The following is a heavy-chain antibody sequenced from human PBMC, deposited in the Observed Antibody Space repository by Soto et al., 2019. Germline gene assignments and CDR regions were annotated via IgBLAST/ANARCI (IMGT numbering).Heavy chain of an antibody. CDR3: ARAVGPFDY. CDR1: GFTFSTYG. V-gene: IGHV3-33*01. D-gene: IGHD1-26*01. J-gene: IGHJ4*02. CDR2: IWYDGSHK. Sequence: QVQLVESGGGVVQPGRSLRLSCAASGFTFSTYGMHWVRQAPGMGLEWVAVIWYDGSHKDYVDSVKGRFTISRDNSKNILYLQMNSLRVEDTAVYYCARAVGPFDYWGQGTLGTVSS.